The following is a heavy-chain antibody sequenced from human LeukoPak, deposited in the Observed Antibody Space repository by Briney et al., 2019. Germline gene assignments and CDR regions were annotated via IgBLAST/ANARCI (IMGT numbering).Heavy chain of an antibody. CDR1: GGSISSGDYY. V-gene: IGHV4-30-4*01. D-gene: IGHD3-22*01. CDR2: IYYSGST. Sequence: PSETLSLTCTVSGGSISSGDYYWSWIRQPPGKGLEWIGYIYYSGSTYYNPSLKSRVTISVDTSKNQFSLKLSSVTAADTAVYYCAREGGYYDSSGYPDDYWGQGTLVTVSS. CDR3: AREGGYYDSSGYPDDY. J-gene: IGHJ4*02.